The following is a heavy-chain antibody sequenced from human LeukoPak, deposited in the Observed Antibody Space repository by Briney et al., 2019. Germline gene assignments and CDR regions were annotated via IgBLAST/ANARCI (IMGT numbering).Heavy chain of an antibody. CDR1: GGSISSSSYY. Sequence: PSETLSLTCTVSGGSISSSSYYWGWIRQPPGKGLEWIGSIYYSGSTYYNPSLKSRVTISVDTSKNQFSLKLSSVTAADTAVYYCARVPGSYSPFDYWGQGTLVTVSS. J-gene: IGHJ4*02. D-gene: IGHD1-26*01. V-gene: IGHV4-39*07. CDR3: ARVPGSYSPFDY. CDR2: IYYSGST.